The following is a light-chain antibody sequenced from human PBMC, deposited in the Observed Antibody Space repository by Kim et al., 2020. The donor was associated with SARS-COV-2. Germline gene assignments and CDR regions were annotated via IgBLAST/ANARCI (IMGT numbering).Light chain of an antibody. J-gene: IGKJ5*01. CDR3: QQYAYWRT. CDR1: QNIRSE. Sequence: SPGERATLARRASQNIRSELAWYKQKPGQLPRVLIYDASVRATGIPARFTGRGSGTEFTLTISNLQSEDFAVYYCQQYAYWRTFGLGTRLEIK. V-gene: IGKV3-15*01. CDR2: DAS.